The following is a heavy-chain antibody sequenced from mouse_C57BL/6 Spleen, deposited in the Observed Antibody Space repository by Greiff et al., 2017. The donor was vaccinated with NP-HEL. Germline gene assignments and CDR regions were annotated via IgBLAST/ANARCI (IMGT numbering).Heavy chain of an antibody. Sequence: EVQLVESGGGLVQPGGSLSLSCAASGFTFTDYYMSWVRQPPGKALEWLGFIRNKANGYTTEYSASVKGRFTISRDNSQSILYLQMNALRAEDSATYYCARNYYGSSGFFAYWGQGTLVTVSA. CDR1: GFTFTDYY. D-gene: IGHD1-1*01. CDR2: IRNKANGYTT. CDR3: ARNYYGSSGFFAY. V-gene: IGHV7-3*01. J-gene: IGHJ3*01.